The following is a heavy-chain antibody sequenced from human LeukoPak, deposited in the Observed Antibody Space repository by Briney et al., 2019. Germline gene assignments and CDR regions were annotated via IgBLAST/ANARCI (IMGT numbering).Heavy chain of an antibody. CDR3: TLQVYYYDSSGYPY. CDR1: GFTFSDHY. CDR2: ISGSGNII. Sequence: GGSLRLSCAASGFTFSDHYMIWIRQPPGKGVEWVSYISGSGNIIYYGDSVKGRFTISRDNAKNSLYLQMNSLKTEDTAVYYCTLQVYYYDSSGYPYWGQGTLVTVSS. V-gene: IGHV3-11*01. D-gene: IGHD3-22*01. J-gene: IGHJ4*02.